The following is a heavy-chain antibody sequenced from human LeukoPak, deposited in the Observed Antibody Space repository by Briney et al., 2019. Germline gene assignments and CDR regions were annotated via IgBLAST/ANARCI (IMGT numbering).Heavy chain of an antibody. CDR3: ARGRSRLDY. CDR1: GFIFSNYG. D-gene: IGHD3-10*01. V-gene: IGHV3-48*02. CDR2: ISSSSSTI. Sequence: GGSLRLSCAASGFIFSNYGMHWVRQAPGKGLEWVSYISSSSSTIYYADSVKGRFTISRDNAKNSLYLQMNSLRDEDTAVYYCARGRSRLDYWGQGTLVTVSS. J-gene: IGHJ4*02.